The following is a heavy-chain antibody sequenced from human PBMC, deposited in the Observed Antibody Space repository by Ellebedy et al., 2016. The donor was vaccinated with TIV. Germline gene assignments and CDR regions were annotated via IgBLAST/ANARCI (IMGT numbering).Heavy chain of an antibody. V-gene: IGHV3-33*01. CDR3: ARATAGLDV. J-gene: IGHJ6*02. Sequence: PGGSLRLSCAASGFTFSSYGMHRVRQAPGKGLEWMAVIWYDGSNKYYADSVKGRFTISRDNSKNTLYLQMNSLRAEDTAVYYCARATAGLDVWGQGTTVSVSS. CDR2: IWYDGSNK. CDR1: GFTFSSYG.